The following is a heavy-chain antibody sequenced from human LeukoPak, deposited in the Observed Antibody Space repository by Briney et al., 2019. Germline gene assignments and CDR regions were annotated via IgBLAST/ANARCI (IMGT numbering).Heavy chain of an antibody. Sequence: PGGSLRLSCAASGFTFSSYAMSWVRQAPGKGLEWVSAISGSGGSTYCADSVKGRFTISRDNSKNTLYLQMNSLRAEDTAVYYCATDPGYSSSWYPQPPYYPHYYYYYYMDVWGKGTTVTVSS. CDR3: ATDPGYSSSWYPQPPYYPHYYYYYYMDV. J-gene: IGHJ6*03. CDR1: GFTFSSYA. CDR2: ISGSGGST. V-gene: IGHV3-23*01. D-gene: IGHD6-13*01.